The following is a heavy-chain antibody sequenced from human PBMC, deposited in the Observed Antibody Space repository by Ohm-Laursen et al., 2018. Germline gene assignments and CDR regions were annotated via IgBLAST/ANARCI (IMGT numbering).Heavy chain of an antibody. CDR1: GFTFSTYG. D-gene: IGHD6-6*01. Sequence: SLRLSCTASGFTFSTYGMHWVRQAPGKGLEWVAAASNDGIKKYEANSVKGRFTASRDNSENTLYLQMNSLRAEDTAVYYCAKDLATRLDHYYGMDVWGQGTTVTVSS. J-gene: IGHJ6*02. CDR3: AKDLATRLDHYYGMDV. V-gene: IGHV3-30*18. CDR2: ASNDGIKK.